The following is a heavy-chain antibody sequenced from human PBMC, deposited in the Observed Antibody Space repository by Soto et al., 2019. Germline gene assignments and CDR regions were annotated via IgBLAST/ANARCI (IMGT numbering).Heavy chain of an antibody. Sequence: QVQLVQSGAEVKKPGASVKVSCKASGYTFTNFGISWVRQAPGQGLEWMGWISAYNGNTNYAQKFQGRVTMTTDTSTSPAYMEVRSLRFDVTAVYYGARGGTAIDYWGQGTRVTVSS. D-gene: IGHD2-21*02. J-gene: IGHJ4*02. CDR3: ARGGTAIDY. CDR1: GYTFTNFG. CDR2: ISAYNGNT. V-gene: IGHV1-18*01.